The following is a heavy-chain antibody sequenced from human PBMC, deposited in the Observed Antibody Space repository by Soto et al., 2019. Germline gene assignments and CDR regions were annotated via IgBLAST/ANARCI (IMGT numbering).Heavy chain of an antibody. CDR1: GYSFTSYA. V-gene: IGHV1-3*01. CDR2: INAGNGNT. J-gene: IGHJ6*02. CDR3: ARGVENIVVVFDVFGYYGMDV. D-gene: IGHD2-2*01. Sequence: ASVKVSCKASGYSFTSYAIYWVRQAPGQRLEWMGWINAGNGNTKYSQKLQGRVTFTGDTSASTAHMELSSLRSEDTAVYFCARGVENIVVVFDVFGYYGMDVWGQGTTVTVSS.